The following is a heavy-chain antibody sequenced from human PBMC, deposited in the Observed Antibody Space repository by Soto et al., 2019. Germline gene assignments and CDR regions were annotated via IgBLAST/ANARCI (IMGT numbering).Heavy chain of an antibody. CDR3: ARGNNGYSSSWYFDY. V-gene: IGHV1-3*01. D-gene: IGHD6-13*01. Sequence: ASVKVSCKASGYTFTSYAMHWVRQAPGQRLEWMGWINAGNGNTKYSQKFQGRVTITRDTSASTAYMELSSLRSEDTAVYYCARGNNGYSSSWYFDYWGQGTLVTVSS. CDR2: INAGNGNT. CDR1: GYTFTSYA. J-gene: IGHJ4*02.